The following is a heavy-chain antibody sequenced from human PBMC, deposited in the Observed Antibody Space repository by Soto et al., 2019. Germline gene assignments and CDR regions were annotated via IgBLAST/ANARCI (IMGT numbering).Heavy chain of an antibody. CDR1: GYSLTSYW. V-gene: IGHV5-51*01. D-gene: IGHD3-16*01. CDR3: ARSPMITFGGVIRNWFDP. CDR2: IYPGDSDT. Sequence: GESLKISCKGSGYSLTSYWIGWVRQMPGKGLEWMGIIYPGDSDTRYSPSFQGQVTISADKSISTAYLQWSSLKASDTAMYYCARSPMITFGGVIRNWFDPWGQGTLVTVSS. J-gene: IGHJ5*02.